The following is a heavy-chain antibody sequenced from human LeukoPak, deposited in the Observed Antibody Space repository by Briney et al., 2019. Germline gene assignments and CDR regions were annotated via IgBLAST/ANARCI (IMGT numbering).Heavy chain of an antibody. V-gene: IGHV3-21*01. D-gene: IGHD3-3*01. CDR3: ARAGAYYDFWSGGFWFDP. J-gene: IGHJ5*02. Sequence: GGPLRLSCAASGFTFSSYSMNWVRQAPGKGLEWVSSISSSSSYIYYADSVKGRFTISRDNAKNSLYLQMNSLRAEDTAVYYCARAGAYYDFWSGGFWFDPWGQGTLVTVSS. CDR2: ISSSSSYI. CDR1: GFTFSSYS.